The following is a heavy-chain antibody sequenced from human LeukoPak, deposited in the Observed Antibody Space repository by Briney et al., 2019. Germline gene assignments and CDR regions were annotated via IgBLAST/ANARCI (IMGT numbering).Heavy chain of an antibody. V-gene: IGHV4-61*01. D-gene: IGHD3-3*01. CDR1: GGSVSSGRYY. CDR2: IHNSGST. CDR3: ARRNAAYYDFWSGGHNWFDP. J-gene: IGHJ5*02. Sequence: SETLPLTCTVSGGSVSSGRYYWSWIRQPPGKGLEWIGYIHNSGSTNYNPSLKSRVTISVDTSKNQFSLKLSSVTAADTAVYYCARRNAAYYDFWSGGHNWFDPWGQGTLVTVSS.